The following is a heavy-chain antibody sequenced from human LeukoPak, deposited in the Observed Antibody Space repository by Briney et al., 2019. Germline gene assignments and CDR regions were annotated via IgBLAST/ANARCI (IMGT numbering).Heavy chain of an antibody. J-gene: IGHJ4*02. CDR3: ARDGEGALALGY. Sequence: PGGSLRLSCAASGFTFSSYSMNWVRQAPGKGLEWVSSISSSSSYIYYEDSVKGRFTISRDNAKNSLYLQMNSLRAEDTAVYYCARDGEGALALGYWGQGTLVTVSS. V-gene: IGHV3-21*01. CDR1: GFTFSSYS. D-gene: IGHD1-26*01. CDR2: ISSSSSYI.